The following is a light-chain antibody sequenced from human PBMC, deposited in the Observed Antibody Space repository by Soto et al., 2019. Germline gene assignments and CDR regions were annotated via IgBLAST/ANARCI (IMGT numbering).Light chain of an antibody. V-gene: IGLV2-14*03. J-gene: IGLJ2*01. CDR3: TSWTTSTTMI. CDR1: SSDIGAYNF. Sequence: QSALTQPASVSGSPGQSITISCTGTSSDIGAYNFVSWYQQHTGKAPKLMLYDVNIRPSGVSNRFSGSKSVNTASLTISGVQAEDEADYYCTSWTTSTTMIFGGGTKVTVL. CDR2: DVN.